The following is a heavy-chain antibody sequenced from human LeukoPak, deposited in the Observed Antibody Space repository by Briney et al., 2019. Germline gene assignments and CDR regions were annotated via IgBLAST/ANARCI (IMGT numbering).Heavy chain of an antibody. D-gene: IGHD2/OR15-2a*01. CDR2: INPNSGGT. V-gene: IGHV1-2*02. J-gene: IGHJ6*03. CDR3: ARDVEYYNYYYMDV. Sequence: ASVKVSCKASGYTFTGYYMHWVRQAPGQGLEWMGWINPNSGGTNYAQKFQGRVTMTRDTSISTAYMELSRLRSDDTAVYYCARDVEYYNYYYMDVWGKGTTVTISS. CDR1: GYTFTGYY.